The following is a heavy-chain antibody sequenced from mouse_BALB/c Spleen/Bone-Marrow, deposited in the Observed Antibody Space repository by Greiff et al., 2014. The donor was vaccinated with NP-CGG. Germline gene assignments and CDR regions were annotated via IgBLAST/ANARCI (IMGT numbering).Heavy chain of an antibody. V-gene: IGHV14-3*02. CDR2: IDPANGNT. J-gene: IGHJ3*01. CDR1: GFNIKDTY. Sequence: EVQLQQSGAELVKPGASVKLSCTASGFNIKDTYMHWVKQRPEQGLEWIGRIDPANGNTKYDPKFQGKATITADTSSNTAYLQLSSLSSEDAAVYYCAVYDYEGFAYWGQGTLVTVSA. CDR3: AVYDYEGFAY. D-gene: IGHD2-4*01.